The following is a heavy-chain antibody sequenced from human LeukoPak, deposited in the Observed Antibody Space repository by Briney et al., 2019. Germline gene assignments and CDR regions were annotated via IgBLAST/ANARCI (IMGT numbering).Heavy chain of an antibody. CDR2: INHSGST. D-gene: IGHD3-10*01. CDR3: ARRAFGGWLDP. V-gene: IGHV4-34*01. CDR1: GGSFSGYY. J-gene: IGHJ5*02. Sequence: SETLSLTCAVYGGSFSGYYWSWIRQPPGKGLEWIGEINHSGSTNYNPSLKSRVTISVDTSKNQFSLKLSSVTAADTAVYYCARRAFGGWLDPWGQGTLVTVSS.